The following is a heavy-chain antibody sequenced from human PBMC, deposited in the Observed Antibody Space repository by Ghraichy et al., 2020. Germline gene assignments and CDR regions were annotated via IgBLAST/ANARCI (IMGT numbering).Heavy chain of an antibody. CDR1: GGSFSGYY. J-gene: IGHJ4*02. CDR3: AVSGWLPTTVYPKYYFDY. Sequence: ESLNISCAVYGGSFSGYYWSWIRQPPGKGLEWIGEINHSGSTNYNPSLKSRVTISVDTSKNQFSLKLSSVTAADTAVYYCAVSGWLPTTVYPKYYFDYWGQGTLVTVSS. D-gene: IGHD5-12*01. CDR2: INHSGST. V-gene: IGHV4-34*01.